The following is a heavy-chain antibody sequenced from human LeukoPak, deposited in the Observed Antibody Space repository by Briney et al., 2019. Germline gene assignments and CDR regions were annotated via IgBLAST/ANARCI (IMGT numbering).Heavy chain of an antibody. D-gene: IGHD1-26*01. CDR3: ARDKIVGATYFDY. J-gene: IGHJ4*02. V-gene: IGHV3-21*01. Sequence: NPGGSLRLSCAASGFTFSSYTMNWVRQAPGKGLEWVSSISSSSSYIYYADSVKGRFTISRDNAKNSLYLQMNSLRAEDTAVYYCARDKIVGATYFDYWGQGTLVTVSS. CDR1: GFTFSSYT. CDR2: ISSSSSYI.